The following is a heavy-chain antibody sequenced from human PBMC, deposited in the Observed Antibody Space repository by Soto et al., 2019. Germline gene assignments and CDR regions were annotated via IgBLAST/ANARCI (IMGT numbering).Heavy chain of an antibody. Sequence: IPLSACGPTVVKPAETLTLTCTFSGFLLTTSGVAVGWIRQSPGKAPEWLALIYWDYDKRYSASLKSRLATTHDTSKNLLVLRMDSVDPADTATYYCAHRILPTVFGLVTTTAIYFDFLGQGTPVVLSS. CDR2: IYWDYDK. CDR1: GFLLTTSGVA. CDR3: AHRILPTVFGLVTTTAIYFDF. J-gene: IGHJ4*01. D-gene: IGHD3-3*01. V-gene: IGHV2-5*02.